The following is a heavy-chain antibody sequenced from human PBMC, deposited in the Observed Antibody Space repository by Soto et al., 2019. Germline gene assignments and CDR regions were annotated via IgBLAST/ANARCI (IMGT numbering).Heavy chain of an antibody. CDR1: GFTFSIYA. CDR3: AKATNYDFWSGYPSPFDY. CDR2: MSGSGGST. Sequence: GGSLRLSCAASGFTFSIYAMSLVRQAPGKGLEWVSAMSGSGGSTYYADSVEGRFTISRDKSKNTLYLQMNSLRAEDTAVYYCAKATNYDFWSGYPSPFDYWGQGTLVTVSS. V-gene: IGHV3-23*01. D-gene: IGHD3-3*01. J-gene: IGHJ4*02.